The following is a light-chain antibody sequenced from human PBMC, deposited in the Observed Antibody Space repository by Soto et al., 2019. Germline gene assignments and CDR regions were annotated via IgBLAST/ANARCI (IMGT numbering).Light chain of an antibody. J-gene: IGKJ2*01. CDR3: QQYGSSPKT. CDR1: QSVSSSY. V-gene: IGKV3-20*01. CDR2: GAS. Sequence: EIVLTQSPGTLSLSPGERATLSCRASQSVSSSYLAWYQQKPGQAPRLLIYGASSRATGIPDRFSGSGSGTDCTITISRLEPEDCAVYYCQQYGSSPKTFGQGTKLEIK.